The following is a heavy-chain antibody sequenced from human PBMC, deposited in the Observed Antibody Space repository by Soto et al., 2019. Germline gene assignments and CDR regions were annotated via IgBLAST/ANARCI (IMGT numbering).Heavy chain of an antibody. CDR2: ISGSGGST. V-gene: IGHV3-23*01. CDR1: GFTFNIYA. Sequence: EVQLLESGGGLVQPGGSLRLSCAASGFTFNIYAMTWVRQAPGKGLEWVSAISGSGGSTYYADSVKGRFTVSRDNSKHTLYLQMNRLRAEDTAVYYCARAQRGVLNWFYPWGQGTLVTVPS. CDR3: ARAQRGVLNWFYP. J-gene: IGHJ5*02. D-gene: IGHD3-16*01.